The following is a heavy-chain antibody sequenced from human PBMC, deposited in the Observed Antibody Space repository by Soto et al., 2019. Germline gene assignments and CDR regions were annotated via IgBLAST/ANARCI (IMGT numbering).Heavy chain of an antibody. CDR3: ANRPGDPYYFDF. CDR2: ISNNGGTT. V-gene: IGHV3-23*01. Sequence: EVQLLESGGGLVQPGGSLRLSCAASGFTFSSRAMTWVRQTPGKEPEWVSSISNNGGTTYYADSVKGRFTISRDNSKNTLYLQMSSLRVEDTAIYYCANRPGDPYYFDFWGPGTLVTVSS. J-gene: IGHJ4*02. CDR1: GFTFSSRA.